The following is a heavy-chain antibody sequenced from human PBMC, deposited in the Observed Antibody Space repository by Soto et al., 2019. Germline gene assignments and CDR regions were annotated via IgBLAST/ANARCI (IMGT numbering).Heavy chain of an antibody. CDR3: ARARGGYIYY. D-gene: IGHD2-15*01. J-gene: IGHJ4*02. Sequence: AAVKVSCKASGYTFSNYAIHWVRQAPGQGLEWMGIINTSSGSTSYSQKFQGRVTMTRDTSTSTVYMELSSLRSEDTAVYYCARARGGYIYYWGQGTLVTVSS. V-gene: IGHV1-46*01. CDR1: GYTFSNYA. CDR2: INTSSGST.